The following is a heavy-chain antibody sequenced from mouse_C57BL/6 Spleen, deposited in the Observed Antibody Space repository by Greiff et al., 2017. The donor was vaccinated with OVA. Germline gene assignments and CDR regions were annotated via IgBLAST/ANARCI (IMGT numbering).Heavy chain of an antibody. J-gene: IGHJ2*01. D-gene: IGHD2-1*01. CDR3: ARYYYGNSYYFDY. V-gene: IGHV1-26*01. CDR1: GYTFTDYY. Sequence: EVQLQQSGPELVKPGASVKISCKASGYTFTDYYMTWVKQSHGKSLEWIGDINPNNGGTSYNQKFKGKATLTVDKSSSTAYMELRSLTSEDSAVYYCARYYYGNSYYFDYWGQGTTLTVSS. CDR2: INPNNGGT.